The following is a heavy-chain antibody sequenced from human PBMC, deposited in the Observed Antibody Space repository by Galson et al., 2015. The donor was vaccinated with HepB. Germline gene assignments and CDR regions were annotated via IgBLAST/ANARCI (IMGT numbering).Heavy chain of an antibody. V-gene: IGHV3-48*02. Sequence: SLRLSCAASGFTFSNYSMNWVRQAPGKGLNWVSYISSSGTTTYYADSMKGRFTISRDNAKNSLYLQLNSLRDEDTAVYYCARGSPFSQHYFQYWGQGALVTVST. J-gene: IGHJ4*02. CDR2: ISSSGTTT. CDR1: GFTFSNYS. CDR3: ARGSPFSQHYFQY.